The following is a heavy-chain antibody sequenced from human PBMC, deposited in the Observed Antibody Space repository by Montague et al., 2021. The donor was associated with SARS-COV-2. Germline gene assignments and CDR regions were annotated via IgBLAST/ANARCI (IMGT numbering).Heavy chain of an antibody. CDR3: ARRRLREDYFDF. V-gene: IGHV4-39*01. D-gene: IGHD4-17*01. Sequence: SETLSLTCTVSGDSVSSSGHYWGWIRQPPGKGLEWLGIVYYSGYTYYNPSVKGRVTISIDASKNQFSLKLSSLTATDTAIYHCARRRLREDYFDFFGQGTLLTVSS. CDR1: GDSVSSSGHY. J-gene: IGHJ4*02. CDR2: VYYSGYT.